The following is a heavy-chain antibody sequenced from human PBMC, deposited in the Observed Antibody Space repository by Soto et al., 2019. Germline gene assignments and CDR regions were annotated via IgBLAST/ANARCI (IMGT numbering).Heavy chain of an antibody. Sequence: SVKVSCKASGGTFSSYTISWVRQAPGQGLEWMGRIIPILGIANYAQKFQGRVTITADKSTSTAYMELSSLRSEDTAVYYCARLCSSTSCYPYDYWGQGTLVTVSS. CDR1: GGTFSSYT. CDR3: ARLCSSTSCYPYDY. D-gene: IGHD2-2*01. J-gene: IGHJ4*02. CDR2: IIPILGIA. V-gene: IGHV1-69*02.